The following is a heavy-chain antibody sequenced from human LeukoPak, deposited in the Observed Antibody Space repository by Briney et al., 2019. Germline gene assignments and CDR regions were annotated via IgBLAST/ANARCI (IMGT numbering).Heavy chain of an antibody. Sequence: GGSLRLSCAASGFTFSSYGMHWVRQAPGKGLEWVAVISYDGSNRYYADSVKGRFTISRDTSKNTLYLQMNSLRAEDTAVYYCARPRGIVVVTAAPGVFDIWGQGTMVTVSS. J-gene: IGHJ3*02. CDR1: GFTFSSYG. CDR3: ARPRGIVVVTAAPGVFDI. D-gene: IGHD2-21*02. V-gene: IGHV3-30*03. CDR2: ISYDGSNR.